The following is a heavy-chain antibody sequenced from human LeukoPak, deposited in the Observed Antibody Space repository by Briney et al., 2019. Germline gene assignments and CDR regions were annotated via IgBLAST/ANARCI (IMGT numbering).Heavy chain of an antibody. J-gene: IGHJ6*02. CDR1: GGSISSYY. CDR3: ARGAPGYYYGIDV. CDR2: IYYSGST. Sequence: SETLSLTCTVSGGSISSYYWSWIRQPPGKGLEWIGYIYYSGSTNYNPSLKSRVTISVDTSKNQFSLKLSSVTAADTAVYYCARGAPGYYYGIDVWGQGTTVTVSS. V-gene: IGHV4-59*01.